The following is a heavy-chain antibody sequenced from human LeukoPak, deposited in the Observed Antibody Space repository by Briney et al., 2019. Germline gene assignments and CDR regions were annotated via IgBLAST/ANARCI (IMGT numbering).Heavy chain of an antibody. D-gene: IGHD5-24*01. J-gene: IGHJ4*02. CDR2: IGWNSGSI. Sequence: HPGRSLRLSCAASGFTFDDYAMHWVRQAPGKGLEWVSTIGWNSGSIGYADSVKGRFTISRDNAKNSLYLQMNSLRAEDTAFYYCAKDGRWLQLEYYFDYWGQGTLVTVSS. CDR3: AKDGRWLQLEYYFDY. V-gene: IGHV3-9*01. CDR1: GFTFDDYA.